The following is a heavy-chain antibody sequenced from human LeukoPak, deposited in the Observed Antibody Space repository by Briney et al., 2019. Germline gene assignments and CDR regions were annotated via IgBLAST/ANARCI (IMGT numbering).Heavy chain of an antibody. CDR2: ISGSGGST. Sequence: GGSLRLSCAASGFTFSSYSMSWVRQAPGKWLEWVSAISGSGGSTYYADSVKGRFTISRDNSKNTLYLQMNSLRAEDTAVYYCAKARMGIAVAGIQYWGQGTLVTVSS. CDR3: AKARMGIAVAGIQY. D-gene: IGHD6-19*01. J-gene: IGHJ4*02. V-gene: IGHV3-23*01. CDR1: GFTFSSYS.